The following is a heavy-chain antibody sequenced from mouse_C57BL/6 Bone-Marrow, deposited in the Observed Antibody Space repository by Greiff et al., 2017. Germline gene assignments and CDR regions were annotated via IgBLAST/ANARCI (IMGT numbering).Heavy chain of an antibody. CDR2: ISSGSSTI. CDR3: ARGTMVTTGAYYYAMDY. Sequence: EVHLVESGGGLVKPGGSLKLSCAASGFTFSDYGMHWVRQAPEKGLEWVAYISSGSSTIYYADTVKGRFTISRDNAKNTLFLQMTSLRSEDTAMYYCARGTMVTTGAYYYAMDYWGQGTSVTVSS. CDR1: GFTFSDYG. J-gene: IGHJ4*01. D-gene: IGHD2-2*01. V-gene: IGHV5-17*01.